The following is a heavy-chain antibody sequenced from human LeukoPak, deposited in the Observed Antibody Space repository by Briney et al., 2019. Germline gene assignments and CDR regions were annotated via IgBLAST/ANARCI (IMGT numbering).Heavy chain of an antibody. CDR3: ARGYCSSTSCYAGNVDY. V-gene: IGHV1-8*01. Sequence: GASVKVSCKDSGYTFTSYDINWVRQATGQGLEWMGWMNPNSGNTGYAQKFQGRVTMTRNTSISTAYMELSSLRSEDTAVYYCARGYCSSTSCYAGNVDYWGQGTLVTVSS. CDR2: MNPNSGNT. D-gene: IGHD2-2*01. CDR1: GYTFTSYD. J-gene: IGHJ4*02.